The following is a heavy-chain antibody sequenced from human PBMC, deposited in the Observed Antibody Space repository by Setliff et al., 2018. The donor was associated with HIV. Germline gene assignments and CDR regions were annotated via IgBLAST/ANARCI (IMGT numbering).Heavy chain of an antibody. D-gene: IGHD6-13*01. CDR3: AREGIAAAGSYSYGFGQIDY. V-gene: IGHV3-30*02. J-gene: IGHJ4*02. CDR1: GFTFISYG. CDR2: IRYDGSYR. Sequence: GGSLRLSCAVSGFTFISYGMYWVRQAPGKGLEWVAFIRYDGSYRYYVDSVKGRFTISRDNAKNSLYLQMNSLRAEDTAVYYCAREGIAAAGSYSYGFGQIDYWGQGTLVTVSS.